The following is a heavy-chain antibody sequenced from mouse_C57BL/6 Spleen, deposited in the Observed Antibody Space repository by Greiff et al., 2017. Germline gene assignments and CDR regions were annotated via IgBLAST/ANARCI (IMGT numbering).Heavy chain of an antibody. Sequence: QVQLQQPGAELVMPGASVKLSCKASGYTFTSYWMHWVKQRPGQGLEWIGEIDPSDSYTNYNQKFKGKSTLTVDKSSSTAYMQLSSLTSEDSAVYYWARGVQSQDYAMDYWGQGTSVTVSA. CDR1: GYTFTSYW. V-gene: IGHV1-69*01. CDR2: IDPSDSYT. D-gene: IGHD2-14*01. CDR3: ARGVQSQDYAMDY. J-gene: IGHJ4*01.